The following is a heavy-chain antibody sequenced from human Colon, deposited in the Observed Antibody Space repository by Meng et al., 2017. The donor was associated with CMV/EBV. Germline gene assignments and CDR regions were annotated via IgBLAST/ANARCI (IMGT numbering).Heavy chain of an antibody. D-gene: IGHD3-10*01. Sequence: LTGAVSGGSISSGGYSWNWIRQPPGKGLEWIGNIHHNGSADYRTSLKSRVTISVDGSKNQFSLKLSSVTAADTAVYYCARGGQLWFDYWGQGTLVTVSS. V-gene: IGHV4-30-2*01. CDR1: GGSISSGGYS. J-gene: IGHJ4*02. CDR3: ARGGQLWFDY. CDR2: IHHNGSA.